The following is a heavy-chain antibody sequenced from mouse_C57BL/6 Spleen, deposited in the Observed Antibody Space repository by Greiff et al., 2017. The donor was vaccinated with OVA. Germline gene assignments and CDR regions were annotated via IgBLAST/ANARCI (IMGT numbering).Heavy chain of an antibody. CDR3: ARGRFDYYGSSYGYFDV. J-gene: IGHJ1*03. V-gene: IGHV1-18*01. CDR1: GYTFTDYN. Sequence: EVQLQQSGPELVKPGASVKIPCKASGYTFTDYNMDWVKQSHGKSLEWIGDINPNNGGTIYNQKFKGKATLTVDKSSSTAYMELRSLTSEDTAVYYCARGRFDYYGSSYGYFDVWGTGTTVTVSS. CDR2: INPNNGGT. D-gene: IGHD1-1*01.